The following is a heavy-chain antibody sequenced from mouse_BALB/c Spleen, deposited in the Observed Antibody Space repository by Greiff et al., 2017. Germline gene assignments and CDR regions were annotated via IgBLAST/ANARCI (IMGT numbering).Heavy chain of an antibody. CDR1: GFSLTGYG. CDR2: IWGDGST. J-gene: IGHJ4*01. Sequence: QVQLKESGPGLVAPSQSLSITCTVSGFSLTGYGVNWVRQPPGKGLEWLGMIWGDGSTDYNSALKSRLSISKDNSKSQVFLKMNSLQTDDTARYYCARDTYGSSPYYYAMDYWGQGTSVTVSS. V-gene: IGHV2-6-7*01. CDR3: ARDTYGSSPYYYAMDY. D-gene: IGHD1-1*01.